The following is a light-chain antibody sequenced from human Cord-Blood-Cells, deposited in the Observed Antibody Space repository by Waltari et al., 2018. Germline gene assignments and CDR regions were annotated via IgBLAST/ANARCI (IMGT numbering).Light chain of an antibody. CDR2: QDS. CDR1: KLGGTY. V-gene: IGLV3-1*01. CDR3: QAWDSSTNVV. J-gene: IGLJ2*01. Sequence: SYELTQPPSVSVSPGQTASITCSGAKLGGTYACWYQQKQGQSPVLVIYQDSKRPSGIPERFSGSNSGNTATLTISGTQAMDEADYYCQAWDSSTNVVFGGGTKLTVL.